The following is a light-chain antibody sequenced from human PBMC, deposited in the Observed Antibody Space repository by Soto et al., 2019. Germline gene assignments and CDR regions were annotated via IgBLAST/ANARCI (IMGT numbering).Light chain of an antibody. CDR1: QSISRY. CDR2: GAS. J-gene: IGKJ2*01. Sequence: DIQMTQSPSSLSASVGDIVTITCRASQSISRYLSWYQFKPGTAPKLLIFGASSLQVGVPSRFSGGGSGTSFTLTLASLQPEDFATYYCLQSSSSPRTFGQGTKLEIK. V-gene: IGKV1-39*01. CDR3: LQSSSSPRT.